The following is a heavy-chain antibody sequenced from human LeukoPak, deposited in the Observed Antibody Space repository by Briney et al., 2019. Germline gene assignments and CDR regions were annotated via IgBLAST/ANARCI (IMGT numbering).Heavy chain of an antibody. J-gene: IGHJ4*02. CDR3: ASRDTTVIDF. CDR1: GFTFSSYA. Sequence: PGRSLRLSCAASGFTFSSYAMHWVRRAPGKGLEWVAVISHDEVYKYYADSVKGRFSISRDNSENTLYLQMNSLRAEDTALYYCASRDTTVIDFWGQGTLVTVSS. D-gene: IGHD4-17*01. CDR2: ISHDEVYK. V-gene: IGHV3-30*04.